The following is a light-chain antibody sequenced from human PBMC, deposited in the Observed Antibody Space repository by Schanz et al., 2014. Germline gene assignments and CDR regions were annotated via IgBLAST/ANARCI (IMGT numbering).Light chain of an antibody. CDR1: SSDVGNYNL. J-gene: IGLJ1*01. Sequence: QSALTQPASVSGSPGQSITISCTGTSSDVGNYNLVSWYQQHPGKAPKLMIYEDSKRPSGVSNRFSGSKSGNTASLTISGLQAEDESDYYCCSFAGINTYVFGTGTKLTVL. CDR3: CSFAGINTYV. CDR2: EDS. V-gene: IGLV2-23*01.